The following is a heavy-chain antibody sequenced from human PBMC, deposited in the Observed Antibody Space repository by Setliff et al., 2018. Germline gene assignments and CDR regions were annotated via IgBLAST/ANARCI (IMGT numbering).Heavy chain of an antibody. CDR3: GVGTTPFHGFDF. Sequence: ASVKVSCKASGYTFTSYGISWVRQAPGQGLEWMGWISAYNGNTNYAQKLQGRVTMTTDTSTTIAYMELSSLRSDDTAAYYCGVGTTPFHGFDFWGQGTMVTVSS. D-gene: IGHD1-26*01. CDR1: GYTFTSYG. CDR2: ISAYNGNT. J-gene: IGHJ3*01. V-gene: IGHV1-18*01.